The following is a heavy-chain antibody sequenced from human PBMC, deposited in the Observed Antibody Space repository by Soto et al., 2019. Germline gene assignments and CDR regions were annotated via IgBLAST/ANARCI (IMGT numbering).Heavy chain of an antibody. D-gene: IGHD4-17*01. CDR1: GGSISSSSYY. Sequence: QLQLQESGPGLVKPSETLSLTCTVSGGSISSSSYYWGWIRQPPGRGLEWIGSIYYSGSTYYNPSLKSRVTISVDTSKNHFSLTLSSVTAADTAVYYCARHEHYAPVYYYYGMDVWGRGTTVTVSS. J-gene: IGHJ6*02. CDR3: ARHEHYAPVYYYYGMDV. V-gene: IGHV4-39*01. CDR2: IYYSGST.